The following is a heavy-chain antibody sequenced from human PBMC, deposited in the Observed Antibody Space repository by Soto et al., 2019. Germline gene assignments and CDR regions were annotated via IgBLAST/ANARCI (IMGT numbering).Heavy chain of an antibody. J-gene: IGHJ4*02. CDR1: GFSFSSYI. CDR3: AGEMNYFGSGSIPEY. CDR2: IFPNGRSI. V-gene: IGHV3-30*03. D-gene: IGHD3-10*01. Sequence: GGSLRLSCAASGFSFSSYIMHWVRQAPGKGLEWVALIFPNGRSIFYTDSVKGRFTISRDNSNNMLYLQMNSLKPEDTAVYYCAGEMNYFGSGSIPEYWGQGMLVTVSS.